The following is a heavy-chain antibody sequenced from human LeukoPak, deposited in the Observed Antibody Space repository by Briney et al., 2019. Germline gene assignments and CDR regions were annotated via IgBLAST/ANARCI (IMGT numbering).Heavy chain of an antibody. J-gene: IGHJ4*02. D-gene: IGHD6-25*01. V-gene: IGHV3-7*01. Sequence: PGGSLRLSCAASGFTFSTSWMTWVRQAPGKGLEWVANIKQDGSEKYYVDSVKGRFTTSRDNAKNSLYLQMNSLRAEDTAVYYCARYSLRTSKAAFDYWGQGTLVTVSS. CDR1: GFTFSTSW. CDR2: IKQDGSEK. CDR3: ARYSLRTSKAAFDY.